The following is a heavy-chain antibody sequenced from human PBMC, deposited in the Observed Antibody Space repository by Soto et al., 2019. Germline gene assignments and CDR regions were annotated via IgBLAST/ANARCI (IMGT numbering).Heavy chain of an antibody. V-gene: IGHV4-39*01. J-gene: IGHJ4*02. CDR1: GGSISSSSYY. D-gene: IGHD1-7*01. CDR3: VRRELELGGFDY. Sequence: SETLSLTCTVSGGSISSSSYYWGWIRQPPGKGLEWIGSIYYSGSTYYNPSLKSRVTISVDTSKNQFSLKLSSVTAADTAVYYCVRRELELGGFDYWGQGTLVTVSS. CDR2: IYYSGST.